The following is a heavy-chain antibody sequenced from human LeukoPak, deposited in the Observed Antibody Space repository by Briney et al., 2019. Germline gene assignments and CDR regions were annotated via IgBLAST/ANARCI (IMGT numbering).Heavy chain of an antibody. V-gene: IGHV3-21*01. Sequence: GGSLRLSCAASGFTFSSYSMNWVRQAPGKGLEWVSSISSSSSYIYYADSVKGRFTISRDNAKNSLYLQMNSLRAEDTAVYYCARDGPREYYHDSSARWFDPWGQGTLVTVSS. D-gene: IGHD3-22*01. CDR2: ISSSSSYI. CDR1: GFTFSSYS. CDR3: ARDGPREYYHDSSARWFDP. J-gene: IGHJ5*02.